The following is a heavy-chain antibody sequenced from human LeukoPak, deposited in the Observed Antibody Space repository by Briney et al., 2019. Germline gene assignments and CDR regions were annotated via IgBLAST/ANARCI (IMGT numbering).Heavy chain of an antibody. Sequence: SETLSLTCTVSGGSISSSSYYWGWIRQPPGKGLEWIGSIYYSGSTYYNPSLKSRVTISVDTSKNQFSLKLSSVTAADTAVYYCARLPIIREDAFDIWGQGTIVTVSS. J-gene: IGHJ3*02. V-gene: IGHV4-39*01. D-gene: IGHD3-3*01. CDR3: ARLPIIREDAFDI. CDR2: IYYSGST. CDR1: GGSISSSSYY.